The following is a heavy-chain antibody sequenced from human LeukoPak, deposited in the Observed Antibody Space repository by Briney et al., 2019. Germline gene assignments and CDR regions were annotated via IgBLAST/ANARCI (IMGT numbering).Heavy chain of an antibody. CDR2: ISADNGNT. D-gene: IGHD3-10*01. V-gene: IGHV1-18*01. CDR1: ANTFSNYG. J-gene: IGHJ5*02. Sequence: GASVKVSCKTSANTFSNYGISWVRQAPGQGLEWMGWISADNGNTNYAQKFHGRVTMTTDTSTRTAYMELRSLRSDDTAVYYCAGDSMPTRGVRRGFDPWGQGTLVTVSS. CDR3: AGDSMPTRGVRRGFDP.